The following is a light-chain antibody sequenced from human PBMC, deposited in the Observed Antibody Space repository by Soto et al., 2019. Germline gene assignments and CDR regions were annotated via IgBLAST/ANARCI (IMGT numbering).Light chain of an antibody. V-gene: IGKV1-8*01. CDR3: QQASSLPIT. J-gene: IGKJ5*01. Sequence: AIRMTQSPSSLSAATGDRVTITCRASQSISTYLAWYQQKPGKAPNLLIYGASTLQSGVPSRFSGSGSGTDFTLTISSLQPEDFATYFCQQASSLPITFGQGTRLEIK. CDR2: GAS. CDR1: QSISTY.